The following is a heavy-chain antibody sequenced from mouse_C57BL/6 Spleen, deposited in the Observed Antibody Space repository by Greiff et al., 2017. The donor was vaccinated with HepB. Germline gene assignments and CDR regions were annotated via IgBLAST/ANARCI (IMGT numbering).Heavy chain of an antibody. CDR3: ARDTVVATRNFDY. Sequence: QVQLQQPGAELVKPGASVTLSCKASGYTFTSYWMHWVKQRPGQGLEWIGMIHPNSGSTNYNEKFKSKATLTVDKSSSTAYMQLSSLTSEDSAVYYCARDTVVATRNFDYWGQGTTLTVSS. CDR1: GYTFTSYW. D-gene: IGHD1-1*01. J-gene: IGHJ2*01. V-gene: IGHV1-64*01. CDR2: IHPNSGST.